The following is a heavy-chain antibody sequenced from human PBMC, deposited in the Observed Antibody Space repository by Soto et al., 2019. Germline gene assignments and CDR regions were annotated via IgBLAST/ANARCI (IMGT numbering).Heavy chain of an antibody. J-gene: IGHJ4*02. CDR1: ELTCSNYA. D-gene: IGHD6-6*01. Sequence: EVQLLESGGGWVQPGGSLRLSCSASELTCSNYAIIWVRQAPGKGLEWVSSSSGGGGSTYYADSVKGRFTMSRDNSKNTLYLQMNSLRAEDTAVYYGVKAPRSIAQGPSWGQGTPVTVCS. CDR3: VKAPRSIAQGPS. CDR2: SSGGGGST. V-gene: IGHV3-23*01.